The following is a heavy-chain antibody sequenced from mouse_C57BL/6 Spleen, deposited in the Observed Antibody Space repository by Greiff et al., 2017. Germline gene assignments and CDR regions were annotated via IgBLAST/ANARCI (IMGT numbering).Heavy chain of an antibody. Sequence: QVQLKQPGAELVRPGSSVKLSCKASGYTFTSYWMDWVKQRPGQGLEWIGNIYPSDSETHYNQKFKDKATLTVDKSSSTAYMQLSSLTSEDSAVYYCATGKSYAMDYWGQGTSVTVSS. CDR1: GYTFTSYW. CDR3: ATGKSYAMDY. D-gene: IGHD6-2*01. CDR2: IYPSDSET. J-gene: IGHJ4*01. V-gene: IGHV1-61*01.